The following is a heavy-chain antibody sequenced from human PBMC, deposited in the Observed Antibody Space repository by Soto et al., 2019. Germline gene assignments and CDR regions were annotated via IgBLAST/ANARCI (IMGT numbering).Heavy chain of an antibody. J-gene: IGHJ3*02. CDR1: GFTFSSFW. Sequence: EVQLVESGGGLVQPGGSLRLSCAASGFTFSSFWMSWVRQAPGKGLEWVAKIKHDGSEKFYVNSVEGRFTISRDSTKNSLYLQMNSLRAADTAVYYCARDGTDAAFDIWGQGTMVTVSS. V-gene: IGHV3-7*03. CDR3: ARDGTDAAFDI. CDR2: IKHDGSEK.